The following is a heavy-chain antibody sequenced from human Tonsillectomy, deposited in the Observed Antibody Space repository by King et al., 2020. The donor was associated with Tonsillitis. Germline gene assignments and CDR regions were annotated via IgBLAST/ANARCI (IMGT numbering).Heavy chain of an antibody. J-gene: IGHJ4*02. CDR1: GGSVSSGSYY. Sequence: QLQESGPGLVKPSETLSLTCTVSGGSVSSGSYYWSCIRQPPGKGLEWIGDIYYSGRTNYNPSLTSRVTISVDAAKNQFSLKLSSVTAADTAVYYCARSPGIAESDYWGQGTLVTVSS. CDR3: ARSPGIAESDY. D-gene: IGHD6-13*01. V-gene: IGHV4-61*01. CDR2: IYYSGRT.